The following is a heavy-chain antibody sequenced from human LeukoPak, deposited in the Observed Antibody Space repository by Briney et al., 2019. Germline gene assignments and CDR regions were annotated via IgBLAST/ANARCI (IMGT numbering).Heavy chain of an antibody. D-gene: IGHD3-3*01. CDR3: ARGFDLTHYDAFDI. CDR1: GGSFSGYY. J-gene: IGHJ3*02. CDR2: INHSGST. Sequence: SEALSLTCAVYGGSFSGYYWSWIRQPPGKGLEWIGEINHSGSTNYNPSLKSRVTISVDTSKNQFSLKLSSVTAADTAVYYCARGFDLTHYDAFDIWGQGTMVTVSS. V-gene: IGHV4-34*01.